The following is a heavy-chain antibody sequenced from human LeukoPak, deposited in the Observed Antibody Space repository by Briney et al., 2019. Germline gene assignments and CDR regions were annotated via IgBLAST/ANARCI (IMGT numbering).Heavy chain of an antibody. Sequence: GGSLRLSCAASGFTFSNAWMSWVRQAPGKGLEWVGRIKSKTDGGTTDYAAPVKGRFTISRDDSKNTLYLQMNSLKTEDTAVYYCTTEEGYCSSTSCYGVFGYWGQGTLVTVSS. D-gene: IGHD2-2*01. V-gene: IGHV3-15*01. CDR3: TTEEGYCSSTSCYGVFGY. CDR1: GFTFSNAW. CDR2: IKSKTDGGTT. J-gene: IGHJ4*02.